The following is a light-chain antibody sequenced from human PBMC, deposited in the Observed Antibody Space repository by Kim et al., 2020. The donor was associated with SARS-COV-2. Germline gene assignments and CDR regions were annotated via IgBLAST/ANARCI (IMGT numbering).Light chain of an antibody. CDR3: QQYNTYWT. CDR1: QSISSW. V-gene: IGKV1-5*03. CDR2: KAS. Sequence: DIQMTQSPSTLSASVGDRVTITCRASQSISSWLAWYQQKPGKAPKLLVYKASSLESGVPSRFSGSRSGTEFTLTISNLQPDDFATYYCQQYNTYWTFGQGTKVDIK. J-gene: IGKJ1*01.